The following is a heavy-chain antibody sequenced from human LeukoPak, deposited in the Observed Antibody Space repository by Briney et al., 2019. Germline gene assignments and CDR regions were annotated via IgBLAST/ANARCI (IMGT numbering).Heavy chain of an antibody. J-gene: IGHJ6*03. CDR2: INPNSGGT. D-gene: IGHD4-17*01. CDR1: GYTFTGYY. V-gene: IGHV1-2*02. Sequence: ASVKVSCKASGYTFTGYYIHWVRQAPGQGLEWMGWINPNSGGTNYAQKFQGRVTMTRDTSISTAYMELSRLRSDDTAVYYCARDVTVTAGYYYYYYYMDVWGKGTTVTVSS. CDR3: ARDVTVTAGYYYYYYYMDV.